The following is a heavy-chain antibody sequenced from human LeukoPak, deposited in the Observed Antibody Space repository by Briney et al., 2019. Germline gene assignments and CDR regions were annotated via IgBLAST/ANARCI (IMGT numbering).Heavy chain of an antibody. CDR2: ISSSGSTI. CDR1: GFTFSDYY. D-gene: IGHD2-2*01. V-gene: IGHV3-11*04. Sequence: GGSLRLSCAASGFTFSDYYMSWIRQAPGMGLEWVSYISSSGSTIYYADSVKGRFTISRDNAQNSLYLQMKSLRAEDPAVYYCARSTGSGFVPAAPDYWGQGTLVTVSS. CDR3: ARSTGSGFVPAAPDY. J-gene: IGHJ4*02.